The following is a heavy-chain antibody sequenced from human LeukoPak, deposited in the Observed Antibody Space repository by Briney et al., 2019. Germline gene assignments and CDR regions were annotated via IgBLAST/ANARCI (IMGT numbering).Heavy chain of an antibody. J-gene: IGHJ5*02. CDR2: IYSGGST. V-gene: IGHV3-53*01. D-gene: IGHD2-2*01. CDR3: ARVREYLRFDP. Sequence: PGGSLRLSCTASGFTVSNNYMTWVRQAPGQGLEWVSVIYSGGSTYNADSVKGRFTISRDNSKNTLYLQMNSRRADDTAVYYCARVREYLRFDPWGQGTLVTVSS. CDR1: GFTVSNNY.